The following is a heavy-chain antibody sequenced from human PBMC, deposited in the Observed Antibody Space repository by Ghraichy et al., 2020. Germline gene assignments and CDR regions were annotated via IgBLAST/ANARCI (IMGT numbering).Heavy chain of an antibody. CDR2: ISSSSSYT. CDR3: ARDPMVRGVIPDYYYYGMDV. D-gene: IGHD3-10*01. V-gene: IGHV3-11*06. J-gene: IGHJ6*02. Sequence: GGSLRLSCAASGFTFSDYYMSWIRQAPGKGLEWVSYISSSSSYTNYADSVKGRFTISRDNAKNSLYLQMNSLRAEDTAVYYCARDPMVRGVIPDYYYYGMDVWGQGTTVTVSS. CDR1: GFTFSDYY.